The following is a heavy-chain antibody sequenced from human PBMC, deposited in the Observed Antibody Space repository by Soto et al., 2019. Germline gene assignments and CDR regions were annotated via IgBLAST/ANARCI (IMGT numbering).Heavy chain of an antibody. Sequence: GASVKVSCKASGYTFTSYGISWVRQAPGQGLEWMGWISAYNGNTNYAQKLQGRVTMTTDTSTSTAYMELRSLRSDDTAVYYCARVDFWSGPDRDYYYYMDVWGKGTTVTVSS. CDR2: ISAYNGNT. CDR3: ARVDFWSGPDRDYYYYMDV. V-gene: IGHV1-18*01. J-gene: IGHJ6*03. D-gene: IGHD3-3*01. CDR1: GYTFTSYG.